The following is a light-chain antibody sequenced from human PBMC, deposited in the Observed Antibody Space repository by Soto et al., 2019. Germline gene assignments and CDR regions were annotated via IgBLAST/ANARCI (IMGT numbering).Light chain of an antibody. V-gene: IGLV2-14*01. CDR3: FSYTSCTAYV. CDR1: SSDVGGYNY. CDR2: EVS. Sequence: QSVLTQPASVSGSPGQSITISCTGTSSDVGGYNYVSWYQLHPGKAPKLMVYEVSNRPSGFSNRFSASQSGNTASLTISGLQADDGADYYCFSYTSCTAYVFGAGTKLTVL. J-gene: IGLJ1*01.